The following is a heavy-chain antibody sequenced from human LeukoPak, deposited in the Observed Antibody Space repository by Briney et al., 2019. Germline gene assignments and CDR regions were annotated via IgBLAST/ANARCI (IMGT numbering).Heavy chain of an antibody. D-gene: IGHD6-13*01. CDR2: ISAYNGNT. V-gene: IGHV1-18*01. CDR3: ARDEGYSSSWPFDY. CDR1: GHTFTSYG. Sequence: ASVKVSCKASGHTFTSYGISWVRQAPGQGLEWMGWISAYNGNTNYAQKLQGRVTMTTDTSTSTAYMELRSLRSDDTAVYYCARDEGYSSSWPFDYWGQGTLVTVSS. J-gene: IGHJ4*02.